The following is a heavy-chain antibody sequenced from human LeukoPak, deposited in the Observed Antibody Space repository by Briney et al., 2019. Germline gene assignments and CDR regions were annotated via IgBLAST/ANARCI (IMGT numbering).Heavy chain of an antibody. V-gene: IGHV1-69*05. CDR3: AREDGSDPHYAFDI. J-gene: IGHJ3*02. D-gene: IGHD5-24*01. Sequence: GASVKVSCKASGGTFSSYAISWVRQATGQGLEWMGGIIPIFGTANYAQKFQGRVTITTDESTSTAYMELSSLRSEDTAVYYCAREDGSDPHYAFDIWGQGTMVTVSS. CDR1: GGTFSSYA. CDR2: IIPIFGTA.